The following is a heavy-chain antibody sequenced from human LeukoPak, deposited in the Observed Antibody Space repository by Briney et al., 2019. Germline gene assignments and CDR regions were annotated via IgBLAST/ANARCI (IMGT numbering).Heavy chain of an antibody. CDR1: GFTFSSYE. D-gene: IGHD5-12*01. CDR2: ISSSGTSI. J-gene: IGHJ4*02. Sequence: PGGSLRLSCAASGFTFSSYEMNWVRQAPGKGLEWVSYISSSGTSIYYADFVKGRFTISRDNTKNSLYLQMNSLRAEGTAVYYCARWLRSEPSSFDYWGQGTLVTVSS. V-gene: IGHV3-48*03. CDR3: ARWLRSEPSSFDY.